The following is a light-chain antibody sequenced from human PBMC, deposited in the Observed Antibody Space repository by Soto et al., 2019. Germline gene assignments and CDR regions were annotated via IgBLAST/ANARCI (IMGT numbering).Light chain of an antibody. V-gene: IGKV1-39*01. CDR1: ESIDRY. CDR3: QQSYSTPST. J-gene: IGKJ5*01. Sequence: DIQMTPSPSSLSAFVGDRVSITCQASESIDRYLSWYQQKPGQAPRPLIYAASTMLSGVPARFSGSGSGTDFTLTISSLQPEDFATYYCQQSYSTPSTFGQGTQLDIK. CDR2: AAS.